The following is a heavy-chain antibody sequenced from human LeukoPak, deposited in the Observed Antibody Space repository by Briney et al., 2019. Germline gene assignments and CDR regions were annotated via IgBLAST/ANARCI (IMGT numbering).Heavy chain of an antibody. J-gene: IGHJ4*02. D-gene: IGHD6-19*01. CDR1: GFTFSSYA. CDR2: ISGSGGST. V-gene: IGHV3-23*01. CDR3: ARILSSAWGELGY. Sequence: GGSLRLSCAASGFTFSSYAMSWVRQAPGKGLEWVSAISGSGGSTYYAESVKGRFTISRDNSKNTLSLQMNSLRAEDTAVYFCARILSSAWGELGYWGQGTLVTVSS.